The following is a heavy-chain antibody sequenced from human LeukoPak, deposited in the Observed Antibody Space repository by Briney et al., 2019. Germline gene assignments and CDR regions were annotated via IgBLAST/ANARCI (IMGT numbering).Heavy chain of an antibody. CDR3: ARAGFTFSDYFGSFFDY. J-gene: IGHJ4*02. Sequence: GGSLRLSCAASGFTFSSYGMSWIRQAPGKGLEWVSAISGSGGSTYYADSVKGRFTISRDNSKNTLYLQMNSLRAEDTAVYYCARAGFTFSDYFGSFFDYWGQGTLVTVSS. CDR2: ISGSGGST. D-gene: IGHD3-10*01. V-gene: IGHV3-23*01. CDR1: GFTFSSYG.